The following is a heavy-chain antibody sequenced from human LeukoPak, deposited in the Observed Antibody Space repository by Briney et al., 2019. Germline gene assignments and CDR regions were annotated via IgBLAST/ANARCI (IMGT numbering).Heavy chain of an antibody. CDR2: IYPGHSDS. D-gene: IGHD6-19*01. V-gene: IGHV5-51*01. CDR1: GYSFTSYW. Sequence: GGSLKSSCKAAGYSFTSYWIGWLRRMPGKGLEWMVFIYPGHSDSRYSASFQGQVIISADKSIRKASMQSSSLKASDSDMYYCASRTAVAGFGAFDIWGQGKMVSVSS. J-gene: IGHJ3*02. CDR3: ASRTAVAGFGAFDI.